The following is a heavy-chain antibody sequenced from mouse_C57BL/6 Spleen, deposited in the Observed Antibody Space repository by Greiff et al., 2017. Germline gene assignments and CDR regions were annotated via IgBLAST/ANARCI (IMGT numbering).Heavy chain of an antibody. CDR2: IDPSDSYT. Sequence: QVQLQQSGAELVMPGASVKLSCKASGYTFTSYWMHWVKQRPGQGLEWIGEIDPSDSYTNYNQKFKGKSTLTVDKSSSTAYMQLSSLTSEDSAVYYCARGRGYDYAMDYWGQGTSVTVSS. CDR1: GYTFTSYW. J-gene: IGHJ4*01. CDR3: ARGRGYDYAMDY. V-gene: IGHV1-69*01. D-gene: IGHD2-2*01.